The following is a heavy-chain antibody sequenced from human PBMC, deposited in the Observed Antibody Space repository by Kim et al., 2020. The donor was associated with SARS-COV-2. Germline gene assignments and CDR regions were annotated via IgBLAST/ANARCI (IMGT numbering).Heavy chain of an antibody. J-gene: IGHJ4*02. V-gene: IGHV1-58*01. D-gene: IGHD3-10*01. Sequence: NYAQKFQERGTITGNMATSTAYMELSSLRSEDTAVYYCAASRLLWFGELAYWGQGTLVTVSS. CDR3: AASRLLWFGELAY.